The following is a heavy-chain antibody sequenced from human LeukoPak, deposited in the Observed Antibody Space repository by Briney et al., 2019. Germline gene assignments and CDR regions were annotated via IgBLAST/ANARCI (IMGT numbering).Heavy chain of an antibody. D-gene: IGHD2-21*01. J-gene: IGHJ3*02. CDR1: GLTFDDYA. V-gene: IGHV3-9*01. CDR3: AKDPYGDNAAFDI. CDR2: ISWNSGSI. Sequence: GRSLRLSCAASGLTFDDYAMHWVRQAPGKGLEWVSGISWNSGSIGYADSVKGRFTISRDNAKNSLYLQMNSLRAEDTALYYCAKDPYGDNAAFDIWGQGTMVTVSS.